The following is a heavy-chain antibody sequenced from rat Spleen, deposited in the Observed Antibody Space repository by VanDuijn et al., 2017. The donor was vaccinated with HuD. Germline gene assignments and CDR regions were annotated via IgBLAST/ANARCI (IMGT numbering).Heavy chain of an antibody. CDR1: GFTYSNYV. D-gene: IGHD4-3*01. CDR2: ISTGGGNT. J-gene: IGHJ4*01. CDR3: AKDLTSLGYSGVMDA. Sequence: EVQLVESGGGLVQPGRSLKLSCAASGFTYSNYVMAWVRQAPTKGLEWVASISTGGGNTYYRDSVKGRFTISRDNAKNTLYLQMDSLRSEDTATYYCAKDLTSLGYSGVMDAWGQGASVTVSS. V-gene: IGHV5S13*01.